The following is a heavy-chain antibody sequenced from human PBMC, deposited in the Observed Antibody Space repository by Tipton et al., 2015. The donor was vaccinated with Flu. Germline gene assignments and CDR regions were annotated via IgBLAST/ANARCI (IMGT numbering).Heavy chain of an antibody. CDR3: AKGRGAASSSGVFDS. J-gene: IGHJ4*02. V-gene: IGHV4-4*07. CDR1: GGPINSHY. Sequence: TLSLTCTVSGGPINSHYWSWIRQPAGKGLEWIGRVYTSGNTIYNPSLKSRVTMSLDASKNQFSLSLTSVTAADSAVYFCAKGRGAASSSGVFDSWGQGTLVTVSS. CDR2: VYTSGNT. D-gene: IGHD6-6*01.